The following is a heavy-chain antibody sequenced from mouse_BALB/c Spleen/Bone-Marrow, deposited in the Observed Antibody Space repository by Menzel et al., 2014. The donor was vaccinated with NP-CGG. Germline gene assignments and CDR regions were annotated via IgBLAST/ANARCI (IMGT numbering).Heavy chain of an antibody. CDR1: GYTFTSYY. V-gene: IGHV1S81*02. D-gene: IGHD2-1*01. Sequence: LVESGAELVKPGASVKLSCKASGYTFTSYYMYGVKQRPGQGLEWIGEINPSNGGTNFNEKFKNKATLTVDKYSSTAYMQLSSLIFEDSAVYYCTRSNGNWFAYWGQGTLVTVSA. J-gene: IGHJ3*01. CDR2: INPSNGGT. CDR3: TRSNGNWFAY.